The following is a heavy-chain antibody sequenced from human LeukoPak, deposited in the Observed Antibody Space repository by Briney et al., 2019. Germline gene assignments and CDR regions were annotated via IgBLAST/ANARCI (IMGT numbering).Heavy chain of an antibody. Sequence: GGSLRLSCAASGFTFSSYWMGWVRHAAGKGLVWVSRIDSDVSSTNYANSVKGRFTISRDDAKNTLYLQMNSLGAEDTAVYYCARDSTDYGDYGYWGQGTLVTVSS. CDR1: GFTFSSYW. V-gene: IGHV3-74*01. J-gene: IGHJ4*02. CDR2: IDSDVSST. CDR3: ARDSTDYGDYGY. D-gene: IGHD4-17*01.